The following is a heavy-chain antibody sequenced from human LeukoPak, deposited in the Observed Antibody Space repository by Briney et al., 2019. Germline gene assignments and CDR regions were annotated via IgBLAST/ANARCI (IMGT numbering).Heavy chain of an antibody. CDR1: GYTFTSYY. J-gene: IGHJ6*03. D-gene: IGHD4-17*01. Sequence: ASVKVSCKASGYTFTSYYMHWVRQATGQGLEWMGWMNPNSGNTGYAQKFQGRVTMTRNTSISTAYMELSSLRSADTAVYYCARSMTTDYYYYMDVWGKGTTVTISS. CDR2: MNPNSGNT. CDR3: ARSMTTDYYYYMDV. V-gene: IGHV1-8*02.